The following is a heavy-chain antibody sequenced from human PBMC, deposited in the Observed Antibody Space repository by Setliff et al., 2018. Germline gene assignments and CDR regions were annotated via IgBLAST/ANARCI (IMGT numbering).Heavy chain of an antibody. CDR1: GATFSSYG. V-gene: IGHV1-69*05. CDR3: ARAPLESGYYYGQGHYFDN. Sequence: SVKVSCKTSGATFSSYGISWVRQAPGQGLEWMGGTIPMFGTTEYAQQFQGRVTMTKDTSTTTVYLELSSLRSEDTALYYCARAPLESGYYYGQGHYFDNWGQGTLVTVSS. CDR2: TIPMFGTT. J-gene: IGHJ4*02. D-gene: IGHD5-18*01.